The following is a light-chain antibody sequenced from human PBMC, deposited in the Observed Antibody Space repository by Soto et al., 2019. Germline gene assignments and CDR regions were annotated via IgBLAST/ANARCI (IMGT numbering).Light chain of an antibody. J-gene: IGKJ1*01. CDR2: DAS. CDR1: EDVSSK. Sequence: IFMTQSPATLSVSPGGRATLSCRASEDVSSKLAWYQQKPGLPPRLVIYDASTRATGIPGRFSGSGSGKDSTLTISGLQSEDFAIYYCLQYDTWPPGTFGQGTKVEI. V-gene: IGKV3-15*01. CDR3: LQYDTWPPGT.